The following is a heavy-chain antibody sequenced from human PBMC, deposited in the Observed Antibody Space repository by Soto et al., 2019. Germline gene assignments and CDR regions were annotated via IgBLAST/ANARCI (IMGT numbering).Heavy chain of an antibody. V-gene: IGHV4-34*01. CDR3: ARGGRRRIAAALGYYYYGMDV. CDR1: GGSFSGYY. J-gene: IGHJ6*02. Sequence: SETLSLTCAVYGGSFSGYYWSWIRQPPGKGLEWIGEINHSGSTNYNPSLKSRVTISVDTSKNQFSLKLSSVTAADTAVYYCARGGRRRIAAALGYYYYGMDVWGQGTTVTVSS. CDR2: INHSGST. D-gene: IGHD6-13*01.